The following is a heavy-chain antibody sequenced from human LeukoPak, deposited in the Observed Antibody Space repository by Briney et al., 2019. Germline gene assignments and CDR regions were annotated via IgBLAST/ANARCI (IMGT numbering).Heavy chain of an antibody. J-gene: IGHJ5*02. CDR2: INPNSGGT. CDR3: ARRQSIVVVVAATFWFDP. CDR1: GYTFTGYY. V-gene: IGHV1-2*02. Sequence: ASVKVSCKASGYTFTGYYMHWVRQAPGQGLEWMGWINPNSGGTNYAQKFQGRVTMTRDTSISTAYMELSRLRSDDTAVYYCARRQSIVVVVAATFWFDPWGQGTLVTVSS. D-gene: IGHD2-15*01.